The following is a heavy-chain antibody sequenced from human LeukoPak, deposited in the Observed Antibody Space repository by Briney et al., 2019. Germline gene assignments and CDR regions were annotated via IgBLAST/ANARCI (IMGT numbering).Heavy chain of an antibody. CDR3: GKGPHFFDY. CDR2: ISGSGGRT. CDR1: GFTLSSYA. J-gene: IGHJ4*02. V-gene: IGHV3-23*01. Sequence: GSLRLSCAVSGFTLSSYAMSWVRDAPGEGLEWVSAISGSGGRTYYTDSVKGRFTLSRHNSKNTPDLQVTIARPADPPVYYRGKGPHFFDYWGQGTLVPVSS. D-gene: IGHD2/OR15-2a*01.